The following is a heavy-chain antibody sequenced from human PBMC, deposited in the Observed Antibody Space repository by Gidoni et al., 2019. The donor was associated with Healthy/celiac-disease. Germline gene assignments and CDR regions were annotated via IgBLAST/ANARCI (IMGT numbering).Heavy chain of an antibody. D-gene: IGHD3-22*01. V-gene: IGHV3-49*05. CDR2: IRSKAYGGTT. Sequence: EVQLVESGGGLVKPGRSLRRYCTASGFTFCDYAMSWFRQAAGKGMEWICLIRSKAYGGTTEYAASVKGRFTISRDDSKSIAYLQMNSLKTEDTAVYYCTRDPNYYDSSGAITGYFDYWGQGTLVTVSS. CDR1: GFTFCDYA. J-gene: IGHJ4*02. CDR3: TRDPNYYDSSGAITGYFDY.